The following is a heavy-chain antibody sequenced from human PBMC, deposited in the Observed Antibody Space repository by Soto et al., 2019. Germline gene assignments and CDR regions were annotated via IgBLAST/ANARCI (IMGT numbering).Heavy chain of an antibody. D-gene: IGHD3-22*01. J-gene: IGHJ3*02. Sequence: QVQLQESGPGLVKPSQTLSLTCTVSGGSISSGDYYWSWIRQPPGKGLEWIGYIYYSGSTYYNPSLESRVTISVDTSKNQFSLKLSSVTAADTAVYYCARDTAYYDNPFRYKAPNGAFDIWGQGTMVTVSP. V-gene: IGHV4-30-4*01. CDR3: ARDTAYYDNPFRYKAPNGAFDI. CDR2: IYYSGST. CDR1: GGSISSGDYY.